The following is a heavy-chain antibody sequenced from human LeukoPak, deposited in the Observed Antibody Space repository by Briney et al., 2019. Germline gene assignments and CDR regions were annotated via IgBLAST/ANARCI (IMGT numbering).Heavy chain of an antibody. J-gene: IGHJ6*03. CDR2: IKQDGSEK. CDR3: ARVSGPSMDV. V-gene: IGHV3-7*01. Sequence: GGSLRLSCAASGFTFRTYWMSWVRQAPGKGLEWVANIKQDGSEKYYVDSVKGRFTISRDNAKNSLYLQMNSLRAEDTAVYYCARVSGPSMDVWGKGTTVTVSS. D-gene: IGHD3-3*01. CDR1: GFTFRTYW.